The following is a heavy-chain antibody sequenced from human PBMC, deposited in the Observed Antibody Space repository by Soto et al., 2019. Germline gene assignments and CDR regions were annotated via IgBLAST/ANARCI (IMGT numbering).Heavy chain of an antibody. CDR3: AYNWNDVWESVGYYFDY. J-gene: IGHJ4*02. CDR2: IRSKANSYAT. Sequence: EVQLVESGGGLVQPGGSLKLSCAASGFTFSGSAMHWVRQASGKGLEWVGRIRSKANSYATAYAASVKGRFTISRDDSKNTAYLQMNSLKTEDTAVYYCAYNWNDVWESVGYYFDYWGQGTLVTVSS. V-gene: IGHV3-73*01. D-gene: IGHD1-1*01. CDR1: GFTFSGSA.